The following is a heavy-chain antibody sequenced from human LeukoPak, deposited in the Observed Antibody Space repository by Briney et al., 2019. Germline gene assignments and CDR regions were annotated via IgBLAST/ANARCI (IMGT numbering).Heavy chain of an antibody. Sequence: ASVKVSCKASGYTFTSYDINWVRQATGQGLEYMGWMNPNSGNTGYAQKFQGRVTITRNTSISTAYMELSSLRSEDTAVYYCARAPGAVAGPGDAFDIWGQGTMVSVSS. D-gene: IGHD6-19*01. CDR3: ARAPGAVAGPGDAFDI. V-gene: IGHV1-8*03. J-gene: IGHJ3*02. CDR2: MNPNSGNT. CDR1: GYTFTSYD.